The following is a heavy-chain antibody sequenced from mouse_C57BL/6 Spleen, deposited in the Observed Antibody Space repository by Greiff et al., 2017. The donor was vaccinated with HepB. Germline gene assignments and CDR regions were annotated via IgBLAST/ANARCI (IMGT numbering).Heavy chain of an antibody. CDR2: IDPSDSYT. J-gene: IGHJ2*01. CDR3: ARKGEDYEGY. CDR1: GYTFTSYW. D-gene: IGHD2-4*01. V-gene: IGHV1-50*01. Sequence: QVQLQQPGAELVKPGASVKLSCKASGYTFTSYWMQWVKQRPGQGLEWIGEIDPSDSYTNYNQKFKGKATLTVDTSSSTAYMQLSSLTSEDSAVYYCARKGEDYEGYWGQGTTLTVSS.